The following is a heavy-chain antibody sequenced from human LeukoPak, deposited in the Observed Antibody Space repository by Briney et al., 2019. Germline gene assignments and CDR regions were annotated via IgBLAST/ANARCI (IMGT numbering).Heavy chain of an antibody. J-gene: IGHJ4*02. CDR3: ARTAVDTATYFEY. CDR2: IHYSGST. V-gene: IGHV4-28*01. D-gene: IGHD5-18*01. CDR1: GYSISSTNR. Sequence: PSDTLSLTCAASGYSISSTNRWGWIRQPPGKGLEWIGYIHYSGSTYYNPSLKSRVTMSVDTSKNQFSLKLSSVTAVDTAVYYCARTAVDTATYFEYWGQGTLVTVSS.